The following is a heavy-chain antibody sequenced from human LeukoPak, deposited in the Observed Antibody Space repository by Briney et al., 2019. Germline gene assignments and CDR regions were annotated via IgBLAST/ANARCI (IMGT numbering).Heavy chain of an antibody. CDR1: GFTFSSYA. J-gene: IGHJ6*02. CDR3: AKDRNVQLWTYYYYGMDV. CDR2: ISYDGSNK. D-gene: IGHD5-18*01. V-gene: IGHV3-30-3*01. Sequence: GGSLRLSCAASGFTFSSYAMHWVRQAPGKGLEWVAVISYDGSNKYYADSVKGRFTISRDNSKNTLYLQMNSLRAEDTAVYYCAKDRNVQLWTYYYYGMDVWGQGTTVTVSS.